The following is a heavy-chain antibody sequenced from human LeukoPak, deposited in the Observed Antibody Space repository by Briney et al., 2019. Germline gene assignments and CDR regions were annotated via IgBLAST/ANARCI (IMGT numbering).Heavy chain of an antibody. V-gene: IGHV1-2*02. CDR1: GYTFTVYY. J-gene: IGHJ4*02. CDR3: ALNDYGDGLGY. CDR2: IKPNSGGT. Sequence: ASVKVSCKASGYTFTVYYIHWVRQAPGQGLEWMGWIKPNSGGTNYAQRFQGRVTMTRDTSFSTAYMELSRLRSDDTAVYYCALNDYGDGLGYWGQGTLVTAFS. D-gene: IGHD4-17*01.